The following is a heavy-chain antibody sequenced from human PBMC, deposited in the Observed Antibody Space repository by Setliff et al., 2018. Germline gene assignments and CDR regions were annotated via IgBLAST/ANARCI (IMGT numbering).Heavy chain of an antibody. CDR1: GYIFTNYW. CDR2: SXPXXXXT. CDR3: TRHEDRNKCTRSSCYRENDAFDV. D-gene: IGHD2-2*01. V-gene: IGHV5-51*01. J-gene: IGHJ3*01. Sequence: PGESLKTYCKASGYIFTNYWICWVRQMPGKXXXXMGVSXPXXXXTXYIXXCQGQFTISAXXSINTACLQLSSLKASDIAIYYCTRHEDRNKCTRSSCYRENDAFDVWGQGAMVTVSS.